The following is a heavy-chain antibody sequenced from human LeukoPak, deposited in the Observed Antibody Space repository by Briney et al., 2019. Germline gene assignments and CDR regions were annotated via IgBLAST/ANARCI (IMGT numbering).Heavy chain of an antibody. D-gene: IGHD6-19*01. CDR3: ARDGSSSGWPGYYFDY. CDR1: GFSVGDKY. V-gene: IGHV3-30*03. J-gene: IGHJ4*02. Sequence: PGGSLRLSCAPSGFSVGDKYMAWVRQAPGKGLEWVAVISYDGSNKYYADSVKGRFTISRDNSKNTLYLQMNSLRAEDTAVYYCARDGSSSGWPGYYFDYWGQGTLVTVSS. CDR2: ISYDGSNK.